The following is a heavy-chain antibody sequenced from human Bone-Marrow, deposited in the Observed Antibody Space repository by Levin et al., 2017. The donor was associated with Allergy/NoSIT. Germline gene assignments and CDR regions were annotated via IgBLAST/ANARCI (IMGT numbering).Heavy chain of an antibody. J-gene: IGHJ1*01. V-gene: IGHV4-59*01. CDR3: ARWEEPMRAFQY. Sequence: NPSETLSLTCTVSGGSISSDYWNWIRLPPGKGLEWIGYTHYSGRTNYHPSLRSRVTTSVDASTSQFSLKLTSVTAADTAVYYCARWEEPMRAFQYWGPGTLVTVSS. D-gene: IGHD1-14*01. CDR1: GGSISSDY. CDR2: THYSGRT.